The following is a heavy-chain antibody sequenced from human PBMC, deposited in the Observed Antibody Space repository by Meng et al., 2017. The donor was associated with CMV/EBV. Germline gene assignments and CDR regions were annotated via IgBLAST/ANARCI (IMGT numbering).Heavy chain of an antibody. J-gene: IGHJ4*02. CDR3: ARGLTTVNTYYFDY. Sequence: LRLSCAVYGGSFSGYYWSWIRQPPGKGLEWIGEINHSGSTNYNPSLKSRVTISVDTSKNQFSLKLSSVTAADTAVYYCARGLTTVNTYYFDYWGQGTLVTVSS. V-gene: IGHV4-34*01. CDR2: INHSGST. D-gene: IGHD4-17*01. CDR1: GGSFSGYY.